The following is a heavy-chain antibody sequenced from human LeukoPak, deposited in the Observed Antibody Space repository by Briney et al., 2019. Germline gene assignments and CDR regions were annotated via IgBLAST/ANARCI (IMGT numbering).Heavy chain of an antibody. V-gene: IGHV3-11*01. CDR3: ARDFYTYYYDSSGSQPVV. CDR2: ISSSGSTI. J-gene: IGHJ4*02. Sequence: PGGSLRLSCAASGFTFSDYYMSWIRQAPGKGLEWVSYISSSGSTIYYADSVKGRFTISKDNAKNSLYLQMNSLRAEDTAVYYCARDFYTYYYDSSGSQPVVWGQGTLDTVSS. CDR1: GFTFSDYY. D-gene: IGHD3-22*01.